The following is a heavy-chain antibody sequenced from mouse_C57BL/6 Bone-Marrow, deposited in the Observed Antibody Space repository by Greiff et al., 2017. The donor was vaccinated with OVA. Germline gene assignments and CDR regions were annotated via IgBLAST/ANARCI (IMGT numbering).Heavy chain of an antibody. D-gene: IGHD2-2*01. CDR3: ARSGGLRDYFDY. CDR2: IYPGSGNI. J-gene: IGHJ2*01. V-gene: IGHV1-76*01. CDR1: GYTFTDYY. Sequence: QVQLKESGAELVRPGASVKLSCKASGYTFTDYYISWVKQRPGQGLAWIARIYPGSGNIYYNEKFKGKATLTAEKSSSTAYMQLSSLTSDDSAVDFCARSGGLRDYFDYWGQGTTLTVSS.